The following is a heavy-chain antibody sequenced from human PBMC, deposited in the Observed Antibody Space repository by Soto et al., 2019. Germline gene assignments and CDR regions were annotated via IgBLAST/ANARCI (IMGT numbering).Heavy chain of an antibody. Sequence: AQLVESGGGVVQPGRSLRLSCAASGFTFSNYAMSWVRQGPGKGLEWVSAISGNDGSTYYADSVKGRFTISRDNSKNTLHLQMNSLRAEDTAVYYCAKDFTHPFDYWGQGTVVTVSS. V-gene: IGHV3-23*04. CDR3: AKDFTHPFDY. J-gene: IGHJ4*02. CDR1: GFTFSNYA. CDR2: ISGNDGST.